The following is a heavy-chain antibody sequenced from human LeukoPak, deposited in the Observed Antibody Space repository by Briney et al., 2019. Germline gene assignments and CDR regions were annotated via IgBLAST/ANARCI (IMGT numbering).Heavy chain of an antibody. CDR2: ISHGVSTI. D-gene: IGHD3-10*01. CDR1: GFDFRSYS. V-gene: IGHV3-48*04. Sequence: GGSLRLSCTASGFDFRSYSMNWVRQAPGKGLEWVSYISHGVSTIYYADSVKGRFTISRDNSKNSLYLQMNSPRAEDTAVYYCARVMEYYYYHMDVWGKGTTVTISS. CDR3: ARVMEYYYYHMDV. J-gene: IGHJ6*03.